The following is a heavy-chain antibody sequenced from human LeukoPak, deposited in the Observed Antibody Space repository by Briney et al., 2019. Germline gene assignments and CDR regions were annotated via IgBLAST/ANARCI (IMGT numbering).Heavy chain of an antibody. CDR2: MNPNTGNT. CDR1: GYTFTSYD. CDR3: ARFFFIHPRFDP. D-gene: IGHD3-3*01. V-gene: IGHV1-8*02. J-gene: IGHJ5*02. Sequence: ASVKVSCKASGYTFTSYDINWVRQATGQGLEWMGWMNPNTGNTGYGERFQGRVTMTRDNSISTAYMELNSLTSEDTAVYYCARFFFIHPRFDPWGQGTLVTVSS.